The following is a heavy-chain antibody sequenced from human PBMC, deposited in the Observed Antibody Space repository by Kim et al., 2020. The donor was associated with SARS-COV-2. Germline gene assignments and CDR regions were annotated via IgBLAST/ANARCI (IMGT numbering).Heavy chain of an antibody. Sequence: KGRFTISRDNSKNSLYLQMNSLRAEDTALYYCAKNGYYGSGSYSLYYFDYWGQGTLVTVSS. CDR3: AKNGYYGSGSYSLYYFDY. V-gene: IGHV3-43D*03. D-gene: IGHD3-10*01. J-gene: IGHJ4*02.